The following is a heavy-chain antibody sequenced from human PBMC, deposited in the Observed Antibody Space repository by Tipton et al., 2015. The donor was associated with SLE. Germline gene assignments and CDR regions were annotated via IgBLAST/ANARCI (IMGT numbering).Heavy chain of an antibody. CDR3: ARDLGLEQWPEVWFDS. J-gene: IGHJ5*01. V-gene: IGHV3-30*02. CDR2: IRYDGSNK. CDR1: GFTFSSYG. D-gene: IGHD6-19*01. Sequence: QLVQSGGGVVQPGGSLRLSCAASGFTFSSYGMHWVRQAPGKGLEWVAFIRYDGSNKYYADSVKGRFTISRDNAKDTLYLQMNRLTAEDTAVYYCARDLGLEQWPEVWFDSWGQGTLVTVSS.